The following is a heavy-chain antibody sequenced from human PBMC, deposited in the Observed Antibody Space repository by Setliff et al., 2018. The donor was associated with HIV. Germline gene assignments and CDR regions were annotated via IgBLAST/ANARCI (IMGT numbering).Heavy chain of an antibody. CDR2: INPGNGNT. V-gene: IGHV1-3*03. CDR3: ARAAYYDSRDFSDYYYMDV. Sequence: ASVKVSCKASGYTFTNYAMHWVRQAPGQRLEWMGWINPGNGNTKYSQEFQGRVTITRDTSASTAYMELSSLRSEDTAVYYCARAAYYDSRDFSDYYYMDVWGTGTTVTVSS. CDR1: GYTFTNYA. D-gene: IGHD3-22*01. J-gene: IGHJ6*03.